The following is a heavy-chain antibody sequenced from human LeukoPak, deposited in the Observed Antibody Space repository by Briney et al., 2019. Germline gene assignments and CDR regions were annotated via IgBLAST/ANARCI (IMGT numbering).Heavy chain of an antibody. V-gene: IGHV3-9*03. J-gene: IGHJ5*02. Sequence: PGRSLRLSCAASGFTFDDYAMHWVRQPPGKGLEWVAGISWNSGSIVYADSVKGRFTISRDNAKNSLFLQMNSLRAEDMALYYCTKSCCGSTTCYVNHCGQGTLVTVSS. CDR2: ISWNSGSI. CDR3: TKSCCGSTTCYVNH. D-gene: IGHD2-2*01. CDR1: GFTFDDYA.